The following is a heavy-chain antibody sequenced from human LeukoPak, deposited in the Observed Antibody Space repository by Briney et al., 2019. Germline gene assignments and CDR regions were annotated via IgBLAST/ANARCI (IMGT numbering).Heavy chain of an antibody. CDR3: AKGPRMNTVTNYFDY. J-gene: IGHJ4*02. D-gene: IGHD4-17*01. Sequence: HPGGSLRLSCAASGFTFSSYSMSWVRQAPGKGLEWVSAISGSGGSTYYADSVKGRFTISRDNSKNTLYLQMNSLRAEDTAVYYCAKGPRMNTVTNYFDYWGQGTLVTVSS. CDR2: ISGSGGST. V-gene: IGHV3-23*01. CDR1: GFTFSSYS.